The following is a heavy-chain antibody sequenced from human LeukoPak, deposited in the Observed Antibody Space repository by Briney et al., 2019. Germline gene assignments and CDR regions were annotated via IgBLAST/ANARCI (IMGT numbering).Heavy chain of an antibody. D-gene: IGHD7-27*01. V-gene: IGHV4-39*01. J-gene: IGHJ4*02. Sequence: SETLSLTCTVSGGSISSSSYYWGWIRQPPGKGLEWIGSIYYSGSTYYNPSLKSRVTISVDTSKNQFSLKLGSVTAADTAVYYCAGTGDLWYWGQGTLVTVSS. CDR1: GGSISSSSYY. CDR2: IYYSGST. CDR3: AGTGDLWY.